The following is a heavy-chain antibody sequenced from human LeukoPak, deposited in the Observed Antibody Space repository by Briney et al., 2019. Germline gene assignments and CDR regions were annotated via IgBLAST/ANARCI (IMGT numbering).Heavy chain of an antibody. J-gene: IGHJ4*02. Sequence: GRSLRLSCAASGFTFSSYAMHWVRQAPGKGLEWVAMISYDGTNKYYADSVKGRFTISRDNSQNTLYLQMNSLRAEDTAVYYCPSPPFSIVLDFWGQGPLVTVSS. D-gene: IGHD2/OR15-2a*01. CDR1: GFTFSSYA. CDR2: ISYDGTNK. V-gene: IGHV3-30-3*01. CDR3: PSPPFSIVLDF.